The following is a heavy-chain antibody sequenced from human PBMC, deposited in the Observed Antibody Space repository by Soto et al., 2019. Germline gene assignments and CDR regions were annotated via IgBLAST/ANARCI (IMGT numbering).Heavy chain of an antibody. CDR3: ARGALYYYDRSGYSGSSFDP. CDR2: ISSSSRYT. Sequence: GGSLRLSCAASGFTFSTYSMNWVRQAPGKGPECVSSISSSSRYTYYADSLKGRFTISRDNAKNSLYLQMNSLRAEDTAVYYCARGALYYYDRSGYSGSSFDPWGQGTLVTISS. CDR1: GFTFSTYS. J-gene: IGHJ5*02. D-gene: IGHD3-22*01. V-gene: IGHV3-21*01.